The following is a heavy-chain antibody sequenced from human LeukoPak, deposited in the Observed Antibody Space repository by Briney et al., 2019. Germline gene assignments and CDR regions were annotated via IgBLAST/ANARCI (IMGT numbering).Heavy chain of an antibody. J-gene: IGHJ4*02. D-gene: IGHD3-10*01. V-gene: IGHV1-18*01. CDR1: GYTFTSYG. CDR2: TSAYNGNT. CDR3: ARSSDLWFGELFLFDY. Sequence: ASVKVSCEASGYTFTSYGISWVRQAPGQGLEWMGWTSAYNGNTNYAQKLQGRVTMTTDTSTSTAYMELRSLRSGDTAVYYCARSSDLWFGELFLFDYWGQGTLVTVSS.